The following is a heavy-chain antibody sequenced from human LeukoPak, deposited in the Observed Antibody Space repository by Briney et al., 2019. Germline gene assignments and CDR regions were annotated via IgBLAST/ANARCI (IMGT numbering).Heavy chain of an antibody. CDR1: GFPFSSYA. CDR2: IYSGGST. D-gene: IGHD6-6*01. V-gene: IGHV3-66*01. J-gene: IGHJ1*01. Sequence: GGSLRLSCAVSGFPFSSYAMSWVRQAPGKGLEWVSVIYSGGSTYYADSVKGRFTFSRDNSKNTLYLQMNSLRAEDTAVYYCARDHSPEYNSSAGYFQLWGQGTLVTVSS. CDR3: ARDHSPEYNSSAGYFQL.